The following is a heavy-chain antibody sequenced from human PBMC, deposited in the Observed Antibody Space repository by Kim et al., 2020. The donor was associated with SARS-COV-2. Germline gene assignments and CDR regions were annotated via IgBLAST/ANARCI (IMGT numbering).Heavy chain of an antibody. V-gene: IGHV4-59*08. CDR1: GGSISSYY. CDR3: ARVGGITIFGVVIGYYYMDV. CDR2: IYYSGST. Sequence: SETLSLTCTVSGGSISSYYWSWIRQPPGKGLEWIGYIYYSGSTNYNPSLKSRVTISVDTSKNQFSLKLSSVTAADTAVYYCARVGGITIFGVVIGYYYMDVWGKGTTVTVSS. J-gene: IGHJ6*03. D-gene: IGHD3-3*01.